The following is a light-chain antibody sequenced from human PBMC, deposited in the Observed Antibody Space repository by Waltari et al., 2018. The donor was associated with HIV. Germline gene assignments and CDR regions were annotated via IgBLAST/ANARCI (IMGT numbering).Light chain of an antibody. J-gene: IGKJ1*01. CDR1: QNIANN. CDR3: QQYNKWPWT. CDR2: GAS. V-gene: IGKV3-15*01. Sequence: EVVMTQSPATLSVSPGERATLSCRASQNIANNLTWNQQKPGQPPRLLIFGASTRATEIPARFSGSGSGTEFTLTISSLQSEDFAVYYCQQYNKWPWTFGQGTRVEIK.